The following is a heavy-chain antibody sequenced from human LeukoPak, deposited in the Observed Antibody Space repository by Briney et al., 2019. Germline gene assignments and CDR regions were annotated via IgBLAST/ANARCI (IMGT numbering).Heavy chain of an antibody. Sequence: GGSLRLSCAASGFTFSSYAMHWVRQAPGKGLEWVAVISYDGRNKYYADSVKGRFTISRDNSKNTLYLQMNSLRAEDTAVYYCARDFYCLDYWGQGTLVTVSS. CDR3: ARDFYCLDY. CDR1: GFTFSSYA. V-gene: IGHV3-30*04. D-gene: IGHD2-15*01. CDR2: ISYDGRNK. J-gene: IGHJ4*02.